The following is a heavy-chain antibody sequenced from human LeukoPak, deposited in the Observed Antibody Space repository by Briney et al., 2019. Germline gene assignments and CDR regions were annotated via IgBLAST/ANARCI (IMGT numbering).Heavy chain of an antibody. CDR3: ARSSGAEWLVSGWFDP. Sequence: SETLSLTCTVSGGSISSSSYYWGWIRQPPGKGLEWIGSIYYSGSTYYNPSLKSRVTISVDTSKNQFSLKLSSVTAADTAVYYCARSSGAEWLVSGWFDPWGQGTLVTVSS. CDR2: IYYSGST. CDR1: GGSISSSSYY. D-gene: IGHD6-19*01. J-gene: IGHJ5*02. V-gene: IGHV4-39*01.